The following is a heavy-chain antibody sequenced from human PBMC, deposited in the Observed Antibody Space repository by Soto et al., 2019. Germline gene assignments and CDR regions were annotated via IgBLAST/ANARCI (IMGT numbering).Heavy chain of an antibody. CDR1: SGWISRSREY. CDR2: IYYSGST. J-gene: IGHJ4*02. Sequence: SETLSLTCPVCSGWISRSREYRCWIRKPPGKGLEWIGSIYYSGSTYYNPSLKSRVTISVDTSKNQFSLKLGSVTAADTAVYYCARHGPYYYDSSGYYYFDYWGQGTLVTVSS. D-gene: IGHD3-22*01. V-gene: IGHV4-39*01. CDR3: ARHGPYYYDSSGYYYFDY.